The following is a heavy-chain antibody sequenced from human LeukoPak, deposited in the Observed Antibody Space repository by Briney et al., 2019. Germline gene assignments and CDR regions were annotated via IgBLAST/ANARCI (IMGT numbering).Heavy chain of an antibody. CDR1: GFTFSSYA. CDR2: ISDSGGST. D-gene: IGHD3-10*01. CDR3: APNYKLHDY. Sequence: PGGSLRLSCAASGFTFSSYAMSWVRQAPGKGLEWVSVISDSGGSTYYADFVKGRFTISRDNSKNTLFLQMNSLRAEDTAVYYCAPNYKLHDYWGQGTLVTVSS. J-gene: IGHJ4*02. V-gene: IGHV3-23*01.